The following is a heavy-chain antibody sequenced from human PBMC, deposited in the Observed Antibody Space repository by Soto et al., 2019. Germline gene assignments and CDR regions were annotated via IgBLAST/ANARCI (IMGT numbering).Heavy chain of an antibody. V-gene: IGHV1-8*01. CDR1: GYTFTSYD. J-gene: IGHJ3*02. D-gene: IGHD3-10*01. CDR2: MNPNSGNT. Sequence: QVQLVQSGAEVKKPGASVKVSCKASGYTFTSYDINWVRQATGQGLEWMGWMNPNSGNTGYAQKFQGRVTMTRNTSISTAYMELSSLRSEDTAVYYCARGRLLWFGELSYYDAFDIWGQGTMVTVSS. CDR3: ARGRLLWFGELSYYDAFDI.